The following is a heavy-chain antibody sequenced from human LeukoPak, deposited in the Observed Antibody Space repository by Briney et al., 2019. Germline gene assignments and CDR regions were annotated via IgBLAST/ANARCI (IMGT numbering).Heavy chain of an antibody. Sequence: PGGSLRLSCAASGFTFSDYYMSWIRQAPGKGLEWVSYISSSGSTIYYADSVKGRFTISRDNAKNSLYLQMNSLRAEDTAVYYCASGELDYDFWSGYSDYWGQGTLVTVSS. J-gene: IGHJ4*02. CDR3: ASGELDYDFWSGYSDY. CDR2: ISSSGSTI. V-gene: IGHV3-11*04. CDR1: GFTFSDYY. D-gene: IGHD3-3*01.